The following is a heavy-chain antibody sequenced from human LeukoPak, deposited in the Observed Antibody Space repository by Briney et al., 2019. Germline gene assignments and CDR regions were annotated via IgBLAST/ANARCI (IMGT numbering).Heavy chain of an antibody. CDR2: IYYSGST. CDR1: GGSISSGGYY. J-gene: IGHJ5*02. V-gene: IGHV4-39*01. D-gene: IGHD6-19*01. CDR3: ARTMPPIRIAVAGLFDP. Sequence: PSETLSLTCTVSGGSISSGGYYWSWIRQHPGKGLEWIGYIYYSGSTYYNPSLKSRVTISVDTSKNQFSLKLSSVTAADTAVYYCARTMPPIRIAVAGLFDPWGQGTLVTVSS.